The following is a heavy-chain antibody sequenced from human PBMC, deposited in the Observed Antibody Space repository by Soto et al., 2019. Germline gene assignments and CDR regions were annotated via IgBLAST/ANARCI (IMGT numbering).Heavy chain of an antibody. V-gene: IGHV1-2*02. CDR1: VFSVDT. D-gene: IGHD2-15*01. J-gene: IGHJ4*02. CDR2: IKANSGDT. CDR3: ASPRSGPSPDLGY. Sequence: GPSVKVSCKASVFSVDTIHWVRRAPGQGLEWMGWIKANSGDTNYAQNFRGRVTMTKHTSITTAYMELSSLTSGDTAVYYCASPRSGPSPDLGYWGQGTVVTGS.